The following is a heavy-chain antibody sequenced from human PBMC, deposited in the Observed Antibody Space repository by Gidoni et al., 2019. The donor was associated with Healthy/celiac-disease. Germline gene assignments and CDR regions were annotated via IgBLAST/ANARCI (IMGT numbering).Heavy chain of an antibody. Sequence: QVQLVESGGGLVKPGGSLRLSCAASGFTFSDYYMSWLRQAPGKGLEWVSYISSSGSTIYYADSVKGRFTISRDNAKNSLYLQMNSLRAEDTAVYYCARGYYDFWSGYYSYYYYGMDVWGQGTTVTVSS. CDR1: GFTFSDYY. CDR2: ISSSGSTI. D-gene: IGHD3-3*01. CDR3: ARGYYDFWSGYYSYYYYGMDV. V-gene: IGHV3-11*01. J-gene: IGHJ6*02.